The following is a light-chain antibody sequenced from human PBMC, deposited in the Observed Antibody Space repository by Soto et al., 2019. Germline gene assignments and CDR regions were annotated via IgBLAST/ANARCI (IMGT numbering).Light chain of an antibody. V-gene: IGKV1-5*01. CDR3: QHYNSYPYT. CDR1: QSTSRW. CDR2: DAS. J-gene: IGKJ2*01. Sequence: DIQMTQSPSTLSASVGDRVSITCRASQSTSRWLAWYQQKPGKAPKLLIYDASSLQSGVPSSFSGSGSGTEFTLTISSLQPDDFASYYCQHYNSYPYTFGQGTKVDIK.